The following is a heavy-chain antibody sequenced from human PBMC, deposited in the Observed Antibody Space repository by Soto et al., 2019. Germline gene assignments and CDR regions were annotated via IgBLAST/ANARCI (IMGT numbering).Heavy chain of an antibody. J-gene: IGHJ6*02. CDR3: AKDLQQLVTYYYYYGMDV. CDR1: GFTFSSYA. D-gene: IGHD6-13*01. Sequence: PVGSLRLSCAASGFTFSSYAMSWVRQAPGKGLEWVSAISGSGGSTYYADSVKGRFTISRDNSKNTLYLQMNSLRAEDTAVYYCAKDLQQLVTYYYYYGMDVWGQGTTVTVSS. CDR2: ISGSGGST. V-gene: IGHV3-23*01.